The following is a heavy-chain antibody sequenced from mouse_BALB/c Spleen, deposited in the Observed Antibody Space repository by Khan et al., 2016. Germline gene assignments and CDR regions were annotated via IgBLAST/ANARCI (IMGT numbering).Heavy chain of an antibody. CDR3: MLFYFHY. J-gene: IGHJ2*01. CDR1: GFTFSDAW. CDR2: IRSKTNNHAT. Sequence: EVKLEESGGGLVQPGGSMKLSCAASGFTFSDAWMDWVRQSPGKGLEWVADIRSKTNNHATYYAESMKGRFTISRDDSKSSIYLQMNSLRTEDTGIYDCMLFYFHYWGQGTTLTVTS. V-gene: IGHV6-6*01.